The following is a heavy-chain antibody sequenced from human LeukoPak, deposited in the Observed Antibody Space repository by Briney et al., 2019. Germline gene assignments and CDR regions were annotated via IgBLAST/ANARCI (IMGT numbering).Heavy chain of an antibody. CDR2: INPRGGST. CDR1: GYTFTSYG. Sequence: ASVKVSCKASGYTFTSYGISWVRQAPGQGLEWMGIINPRGGSTSYTQKFQGRVTMTRDTSTSTVYMELSRLTSDDTAVYYCARDIFWSGYYYFDYWGQGTLVTVSS. V-gene: IGHV1-46*01. D-gene: IGHD3-3*01. CDR3: ARDIFWSGYYYFDY. J-gene: IGHJ4*02.